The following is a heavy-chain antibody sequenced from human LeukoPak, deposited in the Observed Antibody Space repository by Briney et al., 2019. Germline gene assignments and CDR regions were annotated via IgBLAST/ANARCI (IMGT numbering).Heavy chain of an antibody. CDR1: GFTFSGYW. D-gene: IGHD5-24*01. CDR2: IKQDGSEK. CDR3: ARNRDGYKSLEFDY. V-gene: IGHV3-7*05. Sequence: GGSLRLSCAASGFTFSGYWMTWVRQAPGEALECLANIKQDGSEKYYVDSVKGRFTMSRDNAKNSLFLQMNSLRTEDTAIYYCARNRDGYKSLEFDYWGQGTLVTVSS. J-gene: IGHJ4*02.